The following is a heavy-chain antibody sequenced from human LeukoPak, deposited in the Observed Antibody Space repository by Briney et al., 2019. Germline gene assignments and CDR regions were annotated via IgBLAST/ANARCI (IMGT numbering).Heavy chain of an antibody. J-gene: IGHJ6*02. D-gene: IGHD3-10*01. V-gene: IGHV1-69*13. CDR2: IIPIFGTA. CDR3: AREGLWFGESCMDV. CDR1: GGTFSSYA. Sequence: SVKVSCKASGGTFSSYAISWVRQAPGQGLEWMGGIIPIFGTANYAQKFQGRVTITADESTSTAYMGLSSLRSEDTAVYYCAREGLWFGESCMDVWGQGTTVTVSS.